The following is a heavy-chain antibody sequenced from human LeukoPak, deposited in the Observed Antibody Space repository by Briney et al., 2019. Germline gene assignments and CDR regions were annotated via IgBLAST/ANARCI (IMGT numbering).Heavy chain of an antibody. CDR2: IYYSGST. CDR3: ARHGSGWDDY. D-gene: IGHD6-19*01. CDR1: GGSISSSSYY. V-gene: IGHV4-39*01. Sequence: KPSETLSLTCTVSGGSISSSSYYWGWIRQPPGKGLEWIGSIYYSGSTYHNPSLKSRVTISVDTSKNQFSLKLSSVTAADTAVYYSARHGSGWDDYWGQGTLVTVSS. J-gene: IGHJ4*02.